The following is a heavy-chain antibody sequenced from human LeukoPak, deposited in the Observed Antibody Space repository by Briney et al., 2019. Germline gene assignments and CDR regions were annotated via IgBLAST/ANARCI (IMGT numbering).Heavy chain of an antibody. D-gene: IGHD5-24*01. CDR3: ARTTGRDGSLTTFDY. Sequence: PGGSLRLSCAASGFTFSSYAMHWVRQAPGKGLEWVAVISYDGSNKYYADSVKGRFTISRDNSKNTQYLQMNSLRAEDTAVYYCARTTGRDGSLTTFDYWGQGTLVTVSS. CDR2: ISYDGSNK. V-gene: IGHV3-30-3*01. J-gene: IGHJ4*02. CDR1: GFTFSSYA.